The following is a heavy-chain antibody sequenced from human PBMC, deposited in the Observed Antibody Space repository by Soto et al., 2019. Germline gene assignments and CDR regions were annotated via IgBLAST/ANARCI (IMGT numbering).Heavy chain of an antibody. CDR1: GGSVSSGSYY. CDR2: IYYSGST. J-gene: IGHJ4*02. CDR3: ARDEGYYFDY. Sequence: QVQLQESGPGLVKPSETLSLTCTVSGGSVSSGSYYWSWIRQPPGKGLEWIGYIYYSGSTNYNPSLKSRVTISVDTSKNQLSLKLSSVTAADTAVYYCARDEGYYFDYCGQGTLVTVSS. V-gene: IGHV4-61*01.